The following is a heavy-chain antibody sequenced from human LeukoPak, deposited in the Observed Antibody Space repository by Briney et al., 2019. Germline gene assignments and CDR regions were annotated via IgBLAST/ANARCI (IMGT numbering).Heavy chain of an antibody. V-gene: IGHV3-66*02. Sequence: GGSLRLSCAASGFTVSSNYMSWVRQAPGKGLEWVSVIYSGGSTYYAESVKGRFTISRDNSKNTLYLQMNSLRAEDTAVYYCARDRWVGGYDYFDYWGQGTLVTVSS. CDR2: IYSGGST. CDR1: GFTVSSNY. D-gene: IGHD5-12*01. J-gene: IGHJ4*02. CDR3: ARDRWVGGYDYFDY.